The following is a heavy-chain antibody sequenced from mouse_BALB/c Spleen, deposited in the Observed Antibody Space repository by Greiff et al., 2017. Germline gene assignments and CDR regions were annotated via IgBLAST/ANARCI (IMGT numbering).Heavy chain of an antibody. J-gene: IGHJ2*01. D-gene: IGHD2-14*01. CDR2: ISYSGST. Sequence: VQLKQSGPGLVKPSQSLSLTCTVTGYSITSDYAWNWIRQFPGNKLEWMGYISYSGSTSYNPSLQSRISITRDTSKNPFFLRLNSVTTVETATYYSARRDPYENIDYWGEGTTLTGSS. CDR1: GYSITSDYA. CDR3: ARRDPYENIDY. V-gene: IGHV3-2*02.